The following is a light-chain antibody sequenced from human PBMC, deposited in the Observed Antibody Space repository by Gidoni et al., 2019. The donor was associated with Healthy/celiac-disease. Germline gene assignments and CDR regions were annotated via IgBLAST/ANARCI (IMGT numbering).Light chain of an antibody. V-gene: IGKV1-39*01. Sequence: DIQMTQSPSSLSASVGYRVTITCRASQSISSYLNWYQQKPGKAPKLLIYAASSLQSGVPSRFSGSGSGTDFTLTISSLQPEDFATYYCQQSYSTLLFTFXPXTKVDIK. CDR1: QSISSY. CDR3: QQSYSTLLFT. J-gene: IGKJ3*01. CDR2: AAS.